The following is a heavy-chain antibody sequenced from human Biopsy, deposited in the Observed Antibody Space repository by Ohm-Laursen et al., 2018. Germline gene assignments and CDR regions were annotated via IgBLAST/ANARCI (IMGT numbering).Heavy chain of an antibody. CDR2: IVVGSGHT. CDR3: AATSTLYYYYYAMDV. CDR1: GGTFSSFG. J-gene: IGHJ6*02. Sequence: SVKVSCKASGGTFSSFGISWVRQARGQRLEWIGWIVVGSGHTNYAQKFQERVTITRDMSTSTAYMELTSLRSEDTAVYYCAATSTLYYYYYAMDVWDQGTTITVSS. V-gene: IGHV1-58*02.